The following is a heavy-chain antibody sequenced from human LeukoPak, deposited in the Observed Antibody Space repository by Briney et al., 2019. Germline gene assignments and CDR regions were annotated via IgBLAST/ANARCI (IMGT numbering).Heavy chain of an antibody. D-gene: IGHD3-16*01. CDR3: ARVQITWSWAFDI. Sequence: IPGGSLRLSCAASRFTFSSYSMNWVRQAPGKGLEWASSISSSSSYIYYADSVKGRFTISRDNAKNSLYLQMNSLRAEDTAVYYCARVQITWSWAFDIWGQGTMVTVSS. CDR2: ISSSSSYI. V-gene: IGHV3-21*01. J-gene: IGHJ3*02. CDR1: RFTFSSYS.